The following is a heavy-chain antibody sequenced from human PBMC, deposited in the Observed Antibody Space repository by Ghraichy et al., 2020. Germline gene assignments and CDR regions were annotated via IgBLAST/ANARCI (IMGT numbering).Heavy chain of an antibody. Sequence: SETLSLTCTVSGGSISSSSYYWGWIRQPPGKGLEWIGSIYYSGSTYYNPSLKSRVTISVDTSKNQFSLKLSSVTAADTAVYYCARRPSWPRGAFDIWGQGTMVTVSS. CDR3: ARRPSWPRGAFDI. J-gene: IGHJ3*02. V-gene: IGHV4-39*01. CDR1: GGSISSSSYY. CDR2: IYYSGST. D-gene: IGHD3-10*01.